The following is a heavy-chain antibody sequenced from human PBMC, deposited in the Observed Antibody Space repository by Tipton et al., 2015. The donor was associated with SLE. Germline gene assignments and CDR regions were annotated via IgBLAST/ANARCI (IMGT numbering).Heavy chain of an antibody. D-gene: IGHD3-22*01. CDR2: IFHSGST. J-gene: IGHJ6*03. CDR3: ARAIGDSGTYYYYYHMDV. CDR1: GGSISSGGYY. Sequence: TLSLTCTVSGGSISSGGYYWSWIRQPPGKGLEWMGTIFHSGSTYYSPSLKSRLTMSVDTSRNQFSLRLSSVTAADSAVYYCARAIGDSGTYYYYYHMDVWGKGTTVTVSS. V-gene: IGHV4-39*07.